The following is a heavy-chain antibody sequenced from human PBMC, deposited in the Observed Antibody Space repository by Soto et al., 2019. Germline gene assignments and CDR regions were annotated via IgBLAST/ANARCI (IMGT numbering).Heavy chain of an antibody. CDR1: GGTFSRYA. CDR2: IIPIFGTA. V-gene: IGHV1-69*13. J-gene: IGHJ4*02. D-gene: IGHD6-6*01. Sequence: VKVSCKASGGTFSRYAISWVRQAPGQGLEWMGGIIPIFGTANYAQKFQGRVTITADESTSTAYMELSSLRSEDTAVYYCARVLSIAARPLGFDYWGQGTLVTVSS. CDR3: ARVLSIAARPLGFDY.